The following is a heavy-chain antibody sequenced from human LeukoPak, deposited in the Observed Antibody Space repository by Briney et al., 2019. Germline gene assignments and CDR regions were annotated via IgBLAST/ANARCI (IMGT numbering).Heavy chain of an antibody. CDR1: GYTFTNYY. J-gene: IGHJ4*02. CDR2: INPSGYST. D-gene: IGHD6-13*01. Sequence: GASVKVSCKASGYTFTNYYMHWVRQAPGQGPEWMGIINPSGYSTSYAQKFQGRVTMTRDMSTSTVYMELSSLRSEGTAVYYCARQASSSWYPFDYWGQGTLVTVSS. V-gene: IGHV1-46*01. CDR3: ARQASSSWYPFDY.